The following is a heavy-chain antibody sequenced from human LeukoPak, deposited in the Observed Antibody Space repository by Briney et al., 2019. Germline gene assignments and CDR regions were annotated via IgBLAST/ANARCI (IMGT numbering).Heavy chain of an antibody. V-gene: IGHV4-61*01. D-gene: IGHD3-10*01. CDR2: IYYSGST. CDR3: ARDNGELLYRS. CDR1: GGSVSSGSYY. Sequence: SETLSLTCTVSGGSVSSGSYYWRWIRRPPGKGLEWIGYIYYSGSTNYNPSLKSRVTISVDTYKNQFSLKLSSVTAADTAVYYCARDNGELLYRSWGQGTLVTVSS. J-gene: IGHJ5*02.